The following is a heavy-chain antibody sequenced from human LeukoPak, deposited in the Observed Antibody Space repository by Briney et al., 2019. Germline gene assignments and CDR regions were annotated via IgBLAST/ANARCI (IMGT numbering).Heavy chain of an antibody. CDR2: IYYSGST. J-gene: IGHJ4*02. CDR1: GASISSSSYY. D-gene: IGHD3-22*01. V-gene: IGHV4-39*01. CDR3: ARHSHYYDMDY. Sequence: SETLSLTCTVSGASISSSSYYWGWIRQPPGKGLEWIGSIYYSGSTYYNPSLKSRVTISVDTSKNQFSLKLSSVTAADTAVYYCARHSHYYDMDYWGQGTLVTVSS.